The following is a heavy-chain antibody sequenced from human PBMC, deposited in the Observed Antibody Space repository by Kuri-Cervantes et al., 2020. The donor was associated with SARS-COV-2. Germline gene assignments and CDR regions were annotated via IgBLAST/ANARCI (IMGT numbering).Heavy chain of an antibody. D-gene: IGHD4-11*01. J-gene: IGHJ4*02. Sequence: GESLKISCAASGFTFSSYSMNWVRQAPGKGLEWVSYISSSSSTTYYADSVKGRFTISRDNAKNSLYLQMNSLRDEDTAVYCCARVQDYYSNSQFDYWGQGTPVTVSS. CDR2: ISSSSSTT. V-gene: IGHV3-48*02. CDR1: GFTFSSYS. CDR3: ARVQDYYSNSQFDY.